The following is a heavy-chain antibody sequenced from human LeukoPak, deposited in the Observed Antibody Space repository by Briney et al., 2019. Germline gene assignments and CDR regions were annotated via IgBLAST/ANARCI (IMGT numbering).Heavy chain of an antibody. D-gene: IGHD6-6*01. CDR2: IYTSGST. V-gene: IGHV4-4*07. CDR1: GGSISSYY. J-gene: IGHJ4*02. Sequence: SETLSLTSTVSGGSISSYYWSWIRQPAGKGLEWIGRIYTSGSTDYNPSLKSRVTMSVDTSKNQFSLKLSSVTAADTAVYYCAGVSSSRIDYWGQGTLVTVSS. CDR3: AGVSSSRIDY.